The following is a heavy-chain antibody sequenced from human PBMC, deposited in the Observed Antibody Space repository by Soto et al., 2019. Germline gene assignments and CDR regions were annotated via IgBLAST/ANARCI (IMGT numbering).Heavy chain of an antibody. D-gene: IGHD6-13*01. V-gene: IGHV4-59*08. CDR2: IYYSGST. Sequence: PSETLSLTCTVSGGSLSSYYWSWIRQPPGKGLEWIGYIYYSGSTNYNPSLKSRVTISVDTSKNQFSLKLSSVTAADTAVYYCARRYSSAFDIWGQGTMVTVSS. J-gene: IGHJ3*02. CDR3: ARRYSSAFDI. CDR1: GGSLSSYY.